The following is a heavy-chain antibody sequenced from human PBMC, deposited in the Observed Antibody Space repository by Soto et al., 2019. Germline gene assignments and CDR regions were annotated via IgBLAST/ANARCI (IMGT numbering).Heavy chain of an antibody. J-gene: IGHJ4*02. Sequence: QVQLVESGGGVLQPGRSLRLSCAASGFTFSSFAMHWVRQAPGKGLEWVAFISYDGSNTYYADSVKGRVTISRDNSKKTVYLEINSLSAADTAVYHCAKDLTLGIVGAWGHYFEYWGQGTLVTVSS. CDR1: GFTFSSFA. D-gene: IGHD1-26*01. CDR2: ISYDGSNT. V-gene: IGHV3-30-3*01. CDR3: AKDLTLGIVGAWGHYFEY.